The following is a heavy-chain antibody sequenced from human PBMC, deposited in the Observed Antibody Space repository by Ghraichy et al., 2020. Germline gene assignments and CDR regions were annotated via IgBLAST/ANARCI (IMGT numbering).Heavy chain of an antibody. CDR1: DFIFSNYW. V-gene: IGHV3-7*04. CDR3: VREAGYTSGWYDY. CDR2: IKQDGGIK. Sequence: GGSLRLSCEASDFIFSNYWMSWVRQSPGKGLEWVASIKQDGGIKYYVDSVRGRFTISRDNAKNSLYLQMNSLRVEDTALYYCVREAGYTSGWYDYWGQGTLVTVSA. J-gene: IGHJ4*02. D-gene: IGHD6-19*01.